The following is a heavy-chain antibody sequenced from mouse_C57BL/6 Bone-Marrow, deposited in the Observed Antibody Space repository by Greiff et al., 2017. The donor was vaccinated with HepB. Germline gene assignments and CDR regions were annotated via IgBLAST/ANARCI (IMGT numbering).Heavy chain of an antibody. V-gene: IGHV1-55*01. D-gene: IGHD2-4*01. CDR2: IYPGSGST. J-gene: IGHJ4*01. CDR1: GSPFTSYW. Sequence: QVQLQQPGAELVKPSASVKMSCTASGSPFTSYWLIWVKQRPGQGLEWIGDIYPGSGSTNYNEKFKSKATLTVDTSSSTAYMQLSSLTSEDSAVYYCARGFNDYEDAKDYWGQGTTVTDSS. CDR3: ARGFNDYEDAKDY.